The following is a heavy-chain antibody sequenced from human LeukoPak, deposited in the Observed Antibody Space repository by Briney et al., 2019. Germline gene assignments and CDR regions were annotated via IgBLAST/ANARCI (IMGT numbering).Heavy chain of an antibody. J-gene: IGHJ3*02. CDR3: ARGRSRFKGDDAFDI. D-gene: IGHD3-3*01. V-gene: IGHV1-69*13. CDR2: IIPIFGTA. CDR1: GYTFTSYA. Sequence: SVKVSCKASGYTFTSYAISWVRQAPGQGLEWMGGIIPIFGTANYAQKFQGRVTITADESTSTAYMELSSLRSEDTAVYYCARGRSRFKGDDAFDIWGQGTMVTVSS.